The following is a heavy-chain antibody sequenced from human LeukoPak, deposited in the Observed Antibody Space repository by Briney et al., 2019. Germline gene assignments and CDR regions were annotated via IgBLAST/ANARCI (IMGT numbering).Heavy chain of an antibody. D-gene: IGHD1-26*01. CDR2: IYYSGST. Sequence: SETLSLTCTVSGGSTSSYYWSWIRQPPGKGLEWIGYIYYSGSTNYNPSLKSRVTISVDTSKNQFSLKLSSVTAADTAVYYCARVSIVGGYIFDYWGQGTLVTVSS. CDR1: GGSTSSYY. J-gene: IGHJ4*02. V-gene: IGHV4-59*01. CDR3: ARVSIVGGYIFDY.